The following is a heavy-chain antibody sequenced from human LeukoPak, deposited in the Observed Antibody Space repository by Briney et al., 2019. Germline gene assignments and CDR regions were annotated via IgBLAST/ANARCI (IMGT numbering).Heavy chain of an antibody. CDR2: ISGTDYNT. CDR1: GFSSGGYA. D-gene: IGHD1-26*01. V-gene: IGHV3-23*01. J-gene: IGHJ4*02. Sequence: GGSLRLSCAASGFSSGGYAMGWVRQVPGKGLEWVSTISGTDYNTYYADSVKGRFTISRDHSRNTLSLIMISLRAEDTAVYYCARDRPYSGSHGGDYWGQGTLVTVSS. CDR3: ARDRPYSGSHGGDY.